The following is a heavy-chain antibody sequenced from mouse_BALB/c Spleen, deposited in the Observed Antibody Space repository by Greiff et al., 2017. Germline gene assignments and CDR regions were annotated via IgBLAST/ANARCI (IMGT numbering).Heavy chain of an antibody. D-gene: IGHD1-1*01. J-gene: IGHJ3*01. CDR2: INPSNGGT. V-gene: IGHV1S81*02. CDR3: TRSGGSYYYGSSYPFAY. CDR1: GYTFTSYY. Sequence: VQGVESGAELVKPGASVKLSCKASGYTFTSYYMYWVKQRPGQGLEWIGEINPSNGGTNFNEKFKSKATLTVDKSSSTAYMQLSSLTSEDSAVYYCTRSGGSYYYGSSYPFAYWGQGTLVTVSA.